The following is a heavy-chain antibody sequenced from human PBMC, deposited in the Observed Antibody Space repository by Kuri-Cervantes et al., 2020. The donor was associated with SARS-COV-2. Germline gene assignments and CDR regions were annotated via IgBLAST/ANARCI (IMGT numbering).Heavy chain of an antibody. D-gene: IGHD3-16*01. CDR3: ARYMITFGGAKAANWFDP. Sequence: ASVKVSCKASGYTFTSYGISWVRQAPGQGLEWMGWISAYNGNTNYAQKLQGRVTMTTDTSTSTAYMELRSLRSDDTAVYYCARYMITFGGAKAANWFDPWGQGTLVTVSS. V-gene: IGHV1-18*01. J-gene: IGHJ5*02. CDR1: GYTFTSYG. CDR2: ISAYNGNT.